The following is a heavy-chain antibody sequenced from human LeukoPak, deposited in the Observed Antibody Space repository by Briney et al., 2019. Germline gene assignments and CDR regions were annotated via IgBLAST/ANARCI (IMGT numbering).Heavy chain of an antibody. Sequence: PGGSLRLSCAASGFTFNNYAMNWVRQAPGKGLEWVAVISYDGSNKYYADSVKGRFTISRDNSKNTLYLQMNSLRAEDTAVYYCARAVGPLPLDAFDIWGQGTMVTVSS. J-gene: IGHJ3*02. D-gene: IGHD4-23*01. V-gene: IGHV3-30*04. CDR1: GFTFNNYA. CDR2: ISYDGSNK. CDR3: ARAVGPLPLDAFDI.